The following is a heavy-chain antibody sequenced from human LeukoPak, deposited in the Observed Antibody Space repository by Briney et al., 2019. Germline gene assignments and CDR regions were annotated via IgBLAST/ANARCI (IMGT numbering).Heavy chain of an antibody. V-gene: IGHV1-69*04. Sequence: SVKVSCTASGGTFSSYAISWVRQAPGQGLEWMGRIIPILGIANYAQKFQGRVTITADKSTSTAYMELSSLRSEDTAVYYCASLTMVRGNYGMDVWGQGTTVTVSS. CDR3: ASLTMVRGNYGMDV. CDR1: GGTFSSYA. D-gene: IGHD3-10*01. CDR2: IIPILGIA. J-gene: IGHJ6*02.